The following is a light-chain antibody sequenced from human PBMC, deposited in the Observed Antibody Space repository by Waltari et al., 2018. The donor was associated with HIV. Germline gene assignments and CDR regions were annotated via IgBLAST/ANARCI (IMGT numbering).Light chain of an antibody. V-gene: IGLV1-51*01. CDR2: DNN. J-gene: IGLJ2*01. CDR1: SSNTANNY. CDR3: GTWDTSLSAGV. Sequence: QSVLTQPPAVSAAPGQTVTIPCSGSSSNTANNYVSWYQQLPGTAPKLLIYDNNRRSSGIPDRLSGSKSGTSATLAIAELQTGDEADYYCGTWDTSLSAGVFGGGTKVTVL.